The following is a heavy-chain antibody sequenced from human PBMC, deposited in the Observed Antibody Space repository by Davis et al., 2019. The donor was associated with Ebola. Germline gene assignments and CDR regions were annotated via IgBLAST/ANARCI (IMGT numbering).Heavy chain of an antibody. D-gene: IGHD1-7*01. J-gene: IGHJ4*02. V-gene: IGHV1-8*01. CDR3: ARASEELREDY. CDR1: GYTFTSYD. Sequence: AASVKVSCKASGYTFTSYDINWVRQAPGQGLEWMGWMNPNSGNTGYAQKFQGRVTITRDTSASTAYMELSSLRSEDTAVYYCARASEELREDYWGQGTLVTVSS. CDR2: MNPNSGNT.